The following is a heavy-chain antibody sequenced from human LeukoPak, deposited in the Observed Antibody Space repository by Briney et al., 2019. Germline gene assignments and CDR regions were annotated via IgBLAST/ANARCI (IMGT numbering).Heavy chain of an antibody. CDR2: IKSKTDGGTT. J-gene: IGHJ4*02. Sequence: PGGSLRLSCAASGFTFSSAWMSWVRQAPGKGLEWVGRIKSKTDGGTTDYAAPVKDRFIISRDDSKNTLYLQMNSLKTEDTAMYFCSTAPAALDYWGQGTLVTVSS. CDR3: STAPAALDY. V-gene: IGHV3-15*01. CDR1: GFTFSSAW. D-gene: IGHD2-2*01.